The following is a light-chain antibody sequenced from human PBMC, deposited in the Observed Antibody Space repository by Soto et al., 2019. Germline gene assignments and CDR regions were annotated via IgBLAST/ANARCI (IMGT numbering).Light chain of an antibody. Sequence: QSVLTQPASVSGSPGQSITISCTGTSSDVGGYNYVSWFQQHPGKAPKLMIYDVRNRPSGIANRFSGSKSGNTASLTISGLQAEDAADYYCNSYTSSSTYVFGTGTKLTVL. CDR2: DVR. J-gene: IGLJ1*01. CDR3: NSYTSSSTYV. CDR1: SSDVGGYNY. V-gene: IGLV2-14*01.